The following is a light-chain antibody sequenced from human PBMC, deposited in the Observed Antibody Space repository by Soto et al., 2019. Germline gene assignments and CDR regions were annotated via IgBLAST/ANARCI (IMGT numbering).Light chain of an antibody. CDR3: QQYNNWPLT. CDR1: QSISSW. V-gene: IGKV1-5*03. J-gene: IGKJ4*01. CDR2: KAS. Sequence: DIQMTQSPSTLSASVGDRVTITCRASQSISSWLAWYQQKPGKAPKLLIYKASSLESGVPSRFSGSGSGTEFTLTISSLQSEDFAVYNCQQYNNWPLTFGGGTKLEIK.